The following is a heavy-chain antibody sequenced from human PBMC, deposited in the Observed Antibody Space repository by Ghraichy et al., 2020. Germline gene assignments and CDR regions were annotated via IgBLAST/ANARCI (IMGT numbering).Heavy chain of an antibody. Sequence: GESLNISCAASGFTFSSYAMSWVRQAPGKGLEWVSAISGSGGSTYYADSVKGRFTISRDNSKNTLYLQMNSLRAEDTAVYYCAKALRYNWNDVDWFDPWGQGTLVTVSS. J-gene: IGHJ5*02. D-gene: IGHD1-1*01. CDR1: GFTFSSYA. CDR2: ISGSGGST. V-gene: IGHV3-23*01. CDR3: AKALRYNWNDVDWFDP.